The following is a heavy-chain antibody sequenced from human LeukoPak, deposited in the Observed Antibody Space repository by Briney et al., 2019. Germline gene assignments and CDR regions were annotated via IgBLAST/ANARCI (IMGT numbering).Heavy chain of an antibody. CDR3: AKGLVTFDY. J-gene: IGHJ4*02. V-gene: IGHV3-30*18. D-gene: IGHD2-21*02. CDR1: GFTFSSYG. Sequence: GRSLRLSCAASGFTFSSYGMHWVRQAPDKGLEWVAVISYDGSNKYYADSVKGRFTISRDNSKNTLYLQMNSLRAEDTAVYYCAKGLVTFDYWGQGTLVTVSS. CDR2: ISYDGSNK.